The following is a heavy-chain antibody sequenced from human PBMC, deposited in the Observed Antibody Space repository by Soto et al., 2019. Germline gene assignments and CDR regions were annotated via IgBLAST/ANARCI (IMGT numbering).Heavy chain of an antibody. Sequence: TLSLTCVVYGGSFSGYYWNWIRQPPGKGLEWIGEINDSGSTDYNPSLKSRVTISVDTSKNQFSVKLSSVTAADTAVYYCARHNPASTVFGIVISLRYWGHGTLVTVSS. CDR3: ARHNPASTVFGIVISLRY. V-gene: IGHV4-34*01. CDR2: INDSGST. CDR1: GGSFSGYY. J-gene: IGHJ4*01. D-gene: IGHD3-3*01.